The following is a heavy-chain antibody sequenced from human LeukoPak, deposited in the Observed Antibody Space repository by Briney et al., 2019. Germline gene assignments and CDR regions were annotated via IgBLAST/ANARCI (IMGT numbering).Heavy chain of an antibody. J-gene: IGHJ6*02. CDR3: ARDKRGGPDYYGSGSYYPYYYYGMDV. D-gene: IGHD3-10*01. Sequence: PGGSLRLSCAASGFTFSSYSMNWVRQAPGKGLEWVSSISSSSSYIYYADSVKGRFTISRDNAKNSLYLQMNSLRAEDTAVYYCARDKRGGPDYYGSGSYYPYYYYGMDVWGQGTTVTVSS. CDR2: ISSSSSYI. CDR1: GFTFSSYS. V-gene: IGHV3-21*01.